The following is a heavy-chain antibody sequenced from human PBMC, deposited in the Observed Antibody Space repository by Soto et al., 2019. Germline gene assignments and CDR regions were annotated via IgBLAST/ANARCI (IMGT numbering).Heavy chain of an antibody. Sequence: PSETLSLTCTVSGGSVSSGSYYWSWIRQPPGKGLEWIGYIYYSWSTNYNPSLKSRVTISVETSKNQFSLKLSSVTAADTAVYYCARDRGYCSSTSCPNWFDPWGQGTLVTVSS. D-gene: IGHD2-2*01. J-gene: IGHJ5*02. V-gene: IGHV4-61*01. CDR2: IYYSWST. CDR1: GGSVSSGSYY. CDR3: ARDRGYCSSTSCPNWFDP.